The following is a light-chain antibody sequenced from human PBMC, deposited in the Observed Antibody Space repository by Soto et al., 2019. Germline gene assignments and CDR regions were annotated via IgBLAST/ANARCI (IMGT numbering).Light chain of an antibody. CDR3: QQYGSSPRT. V-gene: IGKV3-20*01. Sequence: EIVLTQSPGTLSLSPGERATLSCRASQSVSSSYLAWNQQKPGQAPRLLIYGASSRATGFPDRFSGSGSGTDFTLTISRLEPEDFAVYYCQQYGSSPRTFGQGTKVDIK. J-gene: IGKJ1*01. CDR2: GAS. CDR1: QSVSSSY.